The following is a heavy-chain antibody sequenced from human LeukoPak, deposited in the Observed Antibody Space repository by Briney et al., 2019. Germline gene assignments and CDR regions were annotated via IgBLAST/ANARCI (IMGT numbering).Heavy chain of an antibody. J-gene: IGHJ2*01. CDR1: GFTFSGYW. CDR2: MKRDGTEK. V-gene: IGHV3-7*03. D-gene: IGHD3-10*01. CDR3: ARGYLWSGELLNWYFDL. Sequence: GGSLRLSCAASGFTFSGYWMSWVRQTPGKGLEWVANMKRDGTEKYYVDSVKGRFTISRDNAKKSLYLQMNSLRAEDTALYYCARGYLWSGELLNWYFDLWGPGTLVTVSS.